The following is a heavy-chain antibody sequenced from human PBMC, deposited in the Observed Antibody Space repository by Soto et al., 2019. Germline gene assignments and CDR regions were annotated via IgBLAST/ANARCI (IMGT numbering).Heavy chain of an antibody. CDR2: ISSSGSTI. CDR1: GFTFSDYY. Sequence: QVQLVESGGGLVKPGGSLRLSCAASGFTFSDYYMSWIRQAPGKGLEWVSYISSSGSTIYYADAVKGRFPISRDNAKNSRYLQMKSLGAEDTAVYYCASLLSFGEDEFDYWGQGTLVTVSS. J-gene: IGHJ4*02. D-gene: IGHD3-10*01. V-gene: IGHV3-11*01. CDR3: ASLLSFGEDEFDY.